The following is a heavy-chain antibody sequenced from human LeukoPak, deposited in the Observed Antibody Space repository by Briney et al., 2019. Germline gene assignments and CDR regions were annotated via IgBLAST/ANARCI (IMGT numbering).Heavy chain of an antibody. V-gene: IGHV4-59*08. CDR2: IYYSGST. CDR1: GGSVSSYY. CDR3: ASGHYPFEY. Sequence: PSETLSLTCTVSGGSVSSYYLSWIRQPPGKGLEWIGYIYYSGSTNYSPSLKSRVTISVDTSKNQFSLKLSSVTAADTAVYYCASGHYPFEYWGQGTLVTVSS. D-gene: IGHD1-26*01. J-gene: IGHJ4*02.